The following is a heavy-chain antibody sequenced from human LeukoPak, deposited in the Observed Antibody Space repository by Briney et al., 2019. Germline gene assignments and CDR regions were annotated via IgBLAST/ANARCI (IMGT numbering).Heavy chain of an antibody. Sequence: SETLSLTCTVSGGSIRSYYWSWIRQPAGKGLEWIGRVYTSGNTDYNPSLKSRVSMSVNTSKNQFSLKLSSVTAADTAVYYCARDLGVGGTGRWSTQGVFDYWGQGTLVTVSS. CDR1: GGSIRSYY. CDR2: VYTSGNT. J-gene: IGHJ4*02. V-gene: IGHV4-4*07. CDR3: ARDLGVGGTGRWSTQGVFDY. D-gene: IGHD3/OR15-3a*01.